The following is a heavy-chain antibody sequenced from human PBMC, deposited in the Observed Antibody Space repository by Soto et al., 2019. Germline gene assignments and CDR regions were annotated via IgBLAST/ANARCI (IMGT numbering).Heavy chain of an antibody. CDR2: IYYSGST. J-gene: IGHJ4*02. V-gene: IGHV4-39*01. D-gene: IGHD6-13*01. Sequence: SETLSLTCTVSGGSISSSSYYWGWIRQPPGKGLEWIGSIYYSGSTYYNPSLKSRVTISVDTSKNQFSLKLSSVTAADTAVYYCARQAYSSNTVDYWGQGTLVTVSS. CDR1: GGSISSSSYY. CDR3: ARQAYSSNTVDY.